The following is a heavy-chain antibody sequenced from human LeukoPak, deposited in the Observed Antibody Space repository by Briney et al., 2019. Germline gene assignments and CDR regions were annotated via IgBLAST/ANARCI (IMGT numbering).Heavy chain of an antibody. V-gene: IGHV3-21*01. CDR2: ISSSSSYI. CDR3: ARVSGMATMPRLDY. J-gene: IGHJ4*02. Sequence: GGSLRLSCAASGFTFSSYSMNWVRQAPGKGLEWVSSISSSSSYIYYADSVKGRFTISRDNAKNSLYLQMNSLRAEDTAVYYCARVSGMATMPRLDYWGQGTLVTVSS. D-gene: IGHD5-24*01. CDR1: GFTFSSYS.